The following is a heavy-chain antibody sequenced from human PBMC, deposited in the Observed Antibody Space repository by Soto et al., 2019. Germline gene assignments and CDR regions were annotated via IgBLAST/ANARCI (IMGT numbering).Heavy chain of an antibody. CDR2: IYHSGST. J-gene: IGHJ4*02. D-gene: IGHD1-26*01. CDR3: ASSRGSPVPLDY. Sequence: QLQLQESGSGLVKPSQTLSLTCAVSGGSISSGGYSWSWIRQPPGKGLEWIGYIYHSGSTYYNPSLQRRVTLSVDRSKNRFSLKLRSVPAADTAVYSCASSRGSPVPLDYWGQGTLVTVSS. CDR1: GGSISSGGYS. V-gene: IGHV4-30-2*01.